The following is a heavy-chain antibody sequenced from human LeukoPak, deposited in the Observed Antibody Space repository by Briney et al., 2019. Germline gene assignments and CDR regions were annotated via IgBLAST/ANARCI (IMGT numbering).Heavy chain of an antibody. CDR2: IYYSGST. CDR3: ARDKSSSSPVDHYYYMDV. V-gene: IGHV4-59*01. Sequence: SETLSLTCTVSGGSISSYYWSWIRQPPGKGLEWIGYIYYSGSTNYNPSLKSRVTISVDTSKNQFSLKLSSVTAADTAVYYCARDKSSSSPVDHYYYMDVWGKGTTVTVSS. J-gene: IGHJ6*03. D-gene: IGHD6-6*01. CDR1: GGSISSYY.